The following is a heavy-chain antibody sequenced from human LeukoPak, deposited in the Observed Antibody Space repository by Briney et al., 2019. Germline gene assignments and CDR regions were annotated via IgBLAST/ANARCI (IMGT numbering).Heavy chain of an antibody. J-gene: IGHJ5*02. V-gene: IGHV4-39*01. Sequence: PSETLSLTCTVSGGSISSSSYYWGWIRQPPGKGLEWIGSIYYSGSTYYNPSLKSRVTISVDTSKNQFSLKLSSVTAADTAVYYCARLEPPPLNYDFWGGYDYAQSWFDPWGQGTLVTVSS. D-gene: IGHD3-3*01. CDR2: IYYSGST. CDR1: GGSISSSSYY. CDR3: ARLEPPPLNYDFWGGYDYAQSWFDP.